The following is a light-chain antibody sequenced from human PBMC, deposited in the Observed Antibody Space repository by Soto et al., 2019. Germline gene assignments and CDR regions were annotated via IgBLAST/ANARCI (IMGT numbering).Light chain of an antibody. Sequence: DIQMTQSPSSRSACVGDRVSITCRASQSMTSYLNWYQHKAGKAPILLTYDTSRLHSGVPSRFSGSGSGIEFTLTISSLQPQDCATYYSQQLNSYPLAFGPGTKVDIK. CDR3: QQLNSYPLA. CDR2: DTS. V-gene: IGKV1-39*01. J-gene: IGKJ3*01. CDR1: QSMTSY.